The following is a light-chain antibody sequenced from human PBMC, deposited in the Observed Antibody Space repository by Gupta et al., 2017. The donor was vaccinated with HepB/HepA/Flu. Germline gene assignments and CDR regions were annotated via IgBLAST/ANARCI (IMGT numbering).Light chain of an antibody. Sequence: EIVLTQSPGTLSLSPGERATLSCRASQSVSSLAWYQQKPGQAPRLLIYGASSRATGIPDRFSVSGSGTDFTLTISRLEPEDFAVYYCQHDCNTLITFGQGTLMEIK. CDR1: QSVSS. J-gene: IGKJ5*01. CDR3: QHDCNTLIT. V-gene: IGKV3-20*01. CDR2: GAS.